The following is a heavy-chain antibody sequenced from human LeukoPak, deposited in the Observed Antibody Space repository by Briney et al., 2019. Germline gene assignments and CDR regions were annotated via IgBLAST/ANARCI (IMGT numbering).Heavy chain of an antibody. D-gene: IGHD1-26*01. J-gene: IGHJ3*01. Sequence: SETLSLTCSFSGASINGYFWDWVRQTPERGLKWSGYVSHTGATTSNPTLTSRVSITIDTSKRQISLSMTSVTAADSALYYCARDRRGSYYTFDVWGPGTIVSVS. CDR3: ARDRRGSYYTFDV. CDR2: VSHTGAT. CDR1: GASINGYF. V-gene: IGHV4-59*01.